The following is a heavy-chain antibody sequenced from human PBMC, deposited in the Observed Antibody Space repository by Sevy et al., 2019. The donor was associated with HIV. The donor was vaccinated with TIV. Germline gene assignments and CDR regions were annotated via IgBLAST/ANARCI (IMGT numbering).Heavy chain of an antibody. V-gene: IGHV3-23*01. CDR1: GFTFSSYA. J-gene: IGHJ4*02. Sequence: GGSLRLSCAASGFTFSSYAMSWVRQAPGKGLEWVSAISGSGGSTYYADSVTGRFTISRDNSKNTLYLQMNSLRAEDTAVYYCVKVDYDILTDYDEGPHFFDYWGQGTLVTVSS. CDR2: ISGSGGST. CDR3: VKVDYDILTDYDEGPHFFDY. D-gene: IGHD3-9*01.